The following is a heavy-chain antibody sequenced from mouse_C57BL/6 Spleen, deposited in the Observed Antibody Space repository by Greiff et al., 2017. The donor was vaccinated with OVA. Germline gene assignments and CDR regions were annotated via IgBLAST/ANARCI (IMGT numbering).Heavy chain of an antibody. CDR2: INPYNGDT. CDR1: GYSFTGYF. D-gene: IGHD1-1*01. J-gene: IGHJ2*01. V-gene: IGHV1-20*01. Sequence: EVKLMESGPELVKPGDSVKISCKASGYSFTGYFMNWVMQSHGKSLEWIGRINPYNGDTFYNQKFKGKATLTVDKSSSTAHMELRSLTSEDSAVYYCARGIEPYYYGSSYYFDYWGQGTTLTVSS. CDR3: ARGIEPYYYGSSYYFDY.